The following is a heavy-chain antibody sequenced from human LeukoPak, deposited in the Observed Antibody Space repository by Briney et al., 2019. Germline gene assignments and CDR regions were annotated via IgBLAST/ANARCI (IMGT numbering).Heavy chain of an antibody. D-gene: IGHD2-15*01. CDR2: IYYSGST. J-gene: IGHJ4*02. Sequence: SETLSLTCTVSGGSISSSSYYWGWIRQPPGKGLEWIGSIYYSGSTYYNPSLKSRVTISVDTSKNQFSLKLSSVTAADTAVYYCARGPLGYCSGGSCFDFDYWGQGTLVTVSS. CDR3: ARGPLGYCSGGSCFDFDY. V-gene: IGHV4-39*07. CDR1: GGSISSSSYY.